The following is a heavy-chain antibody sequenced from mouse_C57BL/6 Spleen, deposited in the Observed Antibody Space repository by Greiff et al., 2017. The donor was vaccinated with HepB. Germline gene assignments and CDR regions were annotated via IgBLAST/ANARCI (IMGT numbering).Heavy chain of an antibody. CDR3: ARDFGYYYAMDY. V-gene: IGHV5-17*01. J-gene: IGHJ4*01. CDR1: GFTFSDYG. CDR2: ISSGSSTI. Sequence: DVKLVESGGGLVKPGGSLKLSCAASGFTFSDYGMHWVRQAPEMGLEWVAYISSGSSTIYYADTVKGRFTISRDNAKNTLFLQMTSLRSEDTAMYYCARDFGYYYAMDYWGQGTSVTVSS.